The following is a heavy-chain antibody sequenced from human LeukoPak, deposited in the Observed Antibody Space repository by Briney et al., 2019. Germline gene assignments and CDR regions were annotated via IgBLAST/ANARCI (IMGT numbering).Heavy chain of an antibody. V-gene: IGHV4-4*07. CDR2: IYSSGST. CDR3: ARAHTPLRSDYYYSLDV. J-gene: IGHJ6*03. Sequence: SETLSLTCTVSGGSISSYYWNWIRQPAGKGLEGIGRIYSSGSTNYNPSLKSRVTMSVDTSKNQFSLKLSSVTAADTAVYYCARAHTPLRSDYYYSLDVWGKGATVTVS. CDR1: GGSISSYY. D-gene: IGHD5-18*01.